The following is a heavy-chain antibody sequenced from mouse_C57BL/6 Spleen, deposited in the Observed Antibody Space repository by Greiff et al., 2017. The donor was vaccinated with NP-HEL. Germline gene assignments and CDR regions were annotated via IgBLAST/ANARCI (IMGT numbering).Heavy chain of an antibody. CDR2: IYPGSGNT. J-gene: IGHJ2*01. V-gene: IGHV1-76*01. CDR1: GYTFTDYY. Sequence: QVQLKQSGAELVRPGASVKLSCKASGYTFTDYYINWVKQRPGQGLEWIARIYPGSGNTYYNEKFKGKATLTAEKSSSTAYMQLSSLTSEDSAVYFCAREGGRYYFDYWGQGTTLTVSS. CDR3: AREGGRYYFDY.